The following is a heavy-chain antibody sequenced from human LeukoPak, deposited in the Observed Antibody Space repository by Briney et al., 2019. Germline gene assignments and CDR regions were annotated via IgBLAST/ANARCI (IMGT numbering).Heavy chain of an antibody. V-gene: IGHV1-24*01. D-gene: IGHD1-26*01. CDR2: FDPEDGET. CDR3: AVDRHSGRYPGGALDI. Sequence: GASVKVSCKVSGYTLTELSMHWVRQAPGKGLEWMGGFDPEDGETIYAQKFQGRVTMTEDTSTDTAYMELSSLRSEDTAVYYCAVDRHSGRYPGGALDIWGQGTMVTVSS. J-gene: IGHJ3*02. CDR1: GYTLTELS.